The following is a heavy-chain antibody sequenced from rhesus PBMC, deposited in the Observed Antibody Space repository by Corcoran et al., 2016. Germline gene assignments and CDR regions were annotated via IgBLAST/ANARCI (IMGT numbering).Heavy chain of an antibody. CDR3: ARVPDYSTSPDY. CDR1: GLPLSTSGMG. V-gene: IGHV2S1*01. J-gene: IGHJ4*01. D-gene: IGHD6-43*01. CDR2: IYWDVDK. Sequence: QVPLKESGPALVTPTQTLTLTCTFSGLPLSTSGMGVGWSRQTPRKALEALALIYWDVDKYYSASLKRMLTISKDTSKHQLVLTITNMYPVDTATYFCARVPDYSTSPDYCGQVVLVTVSS.